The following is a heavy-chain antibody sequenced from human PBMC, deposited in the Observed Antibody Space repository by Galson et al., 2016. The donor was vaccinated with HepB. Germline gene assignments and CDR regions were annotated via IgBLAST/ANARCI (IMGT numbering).Heavy chain of an antibody. Sequence: SLRLSCAASGFSFSSSAMSWVRQAPGKGLEWVSAISGDGNTAYYTDSVEGRFTISKDNSKSTLYLQMSSLSAEDSAVYYCAKGGAYDSWGQGTLVTVSS. V-gene: IGHV3-23*01. CDR3: AKGGAYDS. CDR1: GFSFSSSA. CDR2: ISGDGNTA. J-gene: IGHJ4*02. D-gene: IGHD1-26*01.